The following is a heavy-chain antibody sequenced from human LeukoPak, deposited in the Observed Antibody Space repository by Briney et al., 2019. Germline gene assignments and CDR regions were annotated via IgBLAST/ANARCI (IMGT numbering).Heavy chain of an antibody. CDR2: INHSGST. CDR3: ARDDIVVVPAAGAKNWFDP. J-gene: IGHJ5*02. CDR1: GGSFSGYY. D-gene: IGHD2-2*01. V-gene: IGHV4-34*01. Sequence: SETLSLTCAVYGGSFSGYYWSWIRQPPGKGLEWIGEINHSGSTNYNPSLKSRVTISVDTSKNQFSLKLSSVTAADTAVYYCARDDIVVVPAAGAKNWFDPRGQGTLVTVSS.